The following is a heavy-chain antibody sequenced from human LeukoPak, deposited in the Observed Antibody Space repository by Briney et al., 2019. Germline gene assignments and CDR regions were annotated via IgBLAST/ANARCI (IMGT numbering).Heavy chain of an antibody. CDR2: VYYSGTT. CDR3: ARDITMVRGVIRNWFDP. Sequence: SETLSLTCSVSGDSISLSFYYWGWIRQPPGKALEWIGSVYYSGTTSYNPSLKSRVTISVDMSKNHFSLRLRSVTAADTAMYYCARDITMVRGVIRNWFDPWGQGTLVTVSS. D-gene: IGHD3-10*01. J-gene: IGHJ5*02. V-gene: IGHV4-39*07. CDR1: GDSISLSFYY.